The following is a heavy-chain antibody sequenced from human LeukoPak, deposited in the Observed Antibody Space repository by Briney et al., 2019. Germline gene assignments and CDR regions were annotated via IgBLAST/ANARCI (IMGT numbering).Heavy chain of an antibody. D-gene: IGHD1-1*01. CDR2: IYHSGST. J-gene: IGHJ6*03. Sequence: SETLSLTCTVSGYSISSGYFWGWIRQPPGKGLEWIASIYHSGSTYYNPSLKSRVTISVDTSKNQFSLKLSSVTAADTAVYYCARAGNDRVPYYYYYMDVWGKGTTVTVSS. V-gene: IGHV4-38-2*02. CDR3: ARAGNDRVPYYYYYMDV. CDR1: GYSISSGYF.